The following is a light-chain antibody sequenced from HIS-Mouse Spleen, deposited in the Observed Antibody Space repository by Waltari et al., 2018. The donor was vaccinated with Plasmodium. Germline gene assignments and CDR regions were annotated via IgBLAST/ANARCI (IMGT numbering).Light chain of an antibody. V-gene: IGLV2-23*01. CDR1: SRDVGSYNL. CDR3: CSYAGSRV. Sequence: QSALTQPASVSGSPGQSITISCTGTSRDVGSYNLVSWYQQHPGKAPKLMIYEGSKRPSGVSNRFSGSKFGNTASLTIAGLQAEDEADYYCCSYAGSRVFGGGTKLTVL. J-gene: IGLJ3*02. CDR2: EGS.